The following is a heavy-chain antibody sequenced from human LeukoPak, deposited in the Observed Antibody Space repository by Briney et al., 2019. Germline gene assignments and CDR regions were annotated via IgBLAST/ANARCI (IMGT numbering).Heavy chain of an antibody. V-gene: IGHV1-2*04. CDR3: ARATRSSWYQGQQYYFDY. J-gene: IGHJ4*02. Sequence: ASVKVSCKASGYTFTCYYMHWVRQAPGQGLEWMGWINPNSGGTNYAQKFQGWVTMTRDTSISTAYMELSRLRSDDTAVYYCARATRSSWYQGQQYYFDYWGQGTLVTVSS. CDR1: GYTFTCYY. CDR2: INPNSGGT. D-gene: IGHD6-13*01.